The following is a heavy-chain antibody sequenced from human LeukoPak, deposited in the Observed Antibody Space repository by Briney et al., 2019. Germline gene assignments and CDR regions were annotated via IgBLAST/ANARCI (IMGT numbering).Heavy chain of an antibody. D-gene: IGHD2-21*01. CDR1: GYTFTSYY. CDR2: INPSGGST. J-gene: IGHJ4*02. CDR3: AREAENFTYSKAYLLHYYFDY. Sequence: ASVKVSCKASGYTFTSYYMHWVRQAPGQGLEWMGIINPSGGSTSYAQKFQGRVTMTRDTSTSTAYMELSSLRSEDTAVYYCAREAENFTYSKAYLLHYYFDYWGQGTLVTVSS. V-gene: IGHV1-46*01.